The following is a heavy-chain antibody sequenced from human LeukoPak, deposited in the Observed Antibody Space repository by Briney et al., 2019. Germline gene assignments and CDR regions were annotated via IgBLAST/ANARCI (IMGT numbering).Heavy chain of an antibody. J-gene: IGHJ5*02. CDR1: GASLNRYY. CDR2: IFHTGSS. CDR3: ARGTTVTTPHWFDP. Sequence: PSETLSLTCSVSGASLNRYYWTWIRQLPGKGLEWIGYIFHTGSSNSNPSLKGRVRISADTSKNQFSLKLSSVTAADTAVYYCARGTTVTTPHWFDPWGQGTLVTVSS. V-gene: IGHV4-59*12. D-gene: IGHD4-17*01.